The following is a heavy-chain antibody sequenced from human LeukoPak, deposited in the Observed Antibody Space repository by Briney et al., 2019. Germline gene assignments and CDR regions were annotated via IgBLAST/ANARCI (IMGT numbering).Heavy chain of an antibody. D-gene: IGHD2-15*01. V-gene: IGHV4-4*07. CDR1: GGSISSYY. CDR3: ARGNFEGLVVAATQGHYYYYGMDV. Sequence: SETLSLTCTVSGGSISSYYWSWIRQPAGKGLEWIGRLYTSGSTNYNPSLRSRVTISVDKSKNQFSLKLSSVTAADTAVYYCARGNFEGLVVAATQGHYYYYGMDVWGQGTTVTVSS. J-gene: IGHJ6*02. CDR2: LYTSGST.